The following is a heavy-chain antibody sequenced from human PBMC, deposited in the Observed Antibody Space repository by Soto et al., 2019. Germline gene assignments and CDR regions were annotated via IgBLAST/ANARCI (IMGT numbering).Heavy chain of an antibody. J-gene: IGHJ4*02. CDR2: INPSGGNT. Sequence: QVQLVQSGAEVKKPGASVKVSCKASGYTFTSYYIHWVRQAPGQGLEWMGVINPSGGNTNYAQKLQGRVTMTRDTSTSTVYMELSSLRSEDTAVFYCARDHHDSSGYAAYYFDYWGQGTLVTVSS. CDR1: GYTFTSYY. CDR3: ARDHHDSSGYAAYYFDY. D-gene: IGHD3-22*01. V-gene: IGHV1-46*04.